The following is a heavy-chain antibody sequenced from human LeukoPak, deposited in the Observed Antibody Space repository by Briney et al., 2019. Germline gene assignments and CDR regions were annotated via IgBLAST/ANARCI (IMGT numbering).Heavy chain of an antibody. CDR2: IYSNGKA. J-gene: IGHJ4*02. CDR1: GGSLNSHY. D-gene: IGHD4-23*01. V-gene: IGHV4-59*11. Sequence: SETLSLTCTVSGGSLNSHYWSWLRQPPGGGLEWIGYIYSNGKAYYNPSLKSRVTLSIDMSNNQYSLTLSSVTAADSAVYFCARVGGNSEPSHWGLRTLVTVSS. CDR3: ARVGGNSEPSH.